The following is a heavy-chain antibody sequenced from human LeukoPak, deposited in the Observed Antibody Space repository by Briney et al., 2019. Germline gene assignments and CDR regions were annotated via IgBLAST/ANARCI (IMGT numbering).Heavy chain of an antibody. CDR2: IIPIFGTA. D-gene: IGHD6-6*01. V-gene: IGHV1-69*05. Sequence: ASVKVSCKASGGTFSSYAISWVRQAPGQGLEWMGGIIPIFGTANYAQKLQGRVTITRNTSISTAYMELSSLRSEDTAVYYCASTSYSSSYPFDYWGQGTLVTVSS. J-gene: IGHJ4*02. CDR1: GGTFSSYA. CDR3: ASTSYSSSYPFDY.